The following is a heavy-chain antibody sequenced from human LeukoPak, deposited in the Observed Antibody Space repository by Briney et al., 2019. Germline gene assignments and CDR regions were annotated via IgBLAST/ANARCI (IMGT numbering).Heavy chain of an antibody. V-gene: IGHV3-23*01. CDR1: GFTLSGSG. CDR2: ISGSGGST. J-gene: IGHJ4*02. CDR3: AKGRWIQLWFDY. D-gene: IGHD5-18*01. Sequence: GGSLRLSCAASGFTLSGSGMSWVRQAPGKGLEWVSAISGSGGSTYYADSVKGRFTISRDNSKNTLYLQMNSLRAEDTAVYYCAKGRWIQLWFDYWGQGTLVTVSS.